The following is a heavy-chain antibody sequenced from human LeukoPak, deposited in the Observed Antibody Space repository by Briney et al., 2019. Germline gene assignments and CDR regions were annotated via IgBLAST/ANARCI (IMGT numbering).Heavy chain of an antibody. D-gene: IGHD6-13*01. CDR1: GFTFSSYA. V-gene: IGHV3-23*01. J-gene: IGHJ6*02. CDR3: AKAAAGTTDPYYYYYGMDV. CDR2: ISGSGGST. Sequence: GGSLRLSCAASGFTFSSYAMSWVRQAPGKGLEWVSAISGSGGSTYYADSVKGRFTISRDTSKNTLYLQMNSLRAEDTAVYYCAKAAAGTTDPYYYYYGMDVWGQGTTVTVSS.